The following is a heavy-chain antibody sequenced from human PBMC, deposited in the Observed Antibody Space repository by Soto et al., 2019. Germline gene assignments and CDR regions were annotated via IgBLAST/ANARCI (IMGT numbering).Heavy chain of an antibody. V-gene: IGHV4-38-2*01. Sequence: QVQLQESGPGLVKASETLSLTCAVSGYSISSGYYWGWLRQPPGKGLEWIGSIYHGGSTYYNPSLNSRVTLSIDMTNKHGSVILDSVPAAHSAVYYCAIVGPLVPYYYDSSPYTFENGFDPWGQGTLVTVSS. CDR1: GYSISSGYY. J-gene: IGHJ5*02. CDR3: AIVGPLVPYYYDSSPYTFENGFDP. CDR2: IYHGGST. D-gene: IGHD3-22*01.